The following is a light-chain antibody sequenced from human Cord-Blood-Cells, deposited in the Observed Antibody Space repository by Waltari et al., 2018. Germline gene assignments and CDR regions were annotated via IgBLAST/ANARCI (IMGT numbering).Light chain of an antibody. Sequence: QSALTQPASVSGSPGQSITISCTGTSSDVGSYNLVPWYQQHPGKAPKLMIYEGSKRPSGVSNRFSDSKSGNTASLTISVLQAEDEADYYCCSYAGSSTLVFGGGTKLTVL. J-gene: IGLJ2*01. CDR2: EGS. CDR3: CSYAGSSTLV. V-gene: IGLV2-23*01. CDR1: SSDVGSYNL.